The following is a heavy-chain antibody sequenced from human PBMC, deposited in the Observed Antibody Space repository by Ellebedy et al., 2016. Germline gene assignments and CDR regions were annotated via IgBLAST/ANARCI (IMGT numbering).Heavy chain of an antibody. J-gene: IGHJ6*02. CDR1: GFTFSSYG. V-gene: IGHV3-30*18. D-gene: IGHD3-10*01. CDR3: AKDIVLVVRGVIITTTSYYYGMDV. Sequence: GGSLRLXXAASGFTFSSYGMHWVRQAPGKGLEWVAVISYDGSNKYYADSVKGRFTISRDNSKNTLYLQMNSLRAEDTAVYYCAKDIVLVVRGVIITTTSYYYGMDVWGQGTTVTVSS. CDR2: ISYDGSNK.